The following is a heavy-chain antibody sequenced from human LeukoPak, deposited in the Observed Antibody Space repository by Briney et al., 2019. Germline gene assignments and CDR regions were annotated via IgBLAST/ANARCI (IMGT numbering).Heavy chain of an antibody. CDR2: ISPYSGNT. D-gene: IGHD3-22*01. V-gene: IGHV1-18*01. J-gene: IGHJ4*02. CDR1: GYTFTSYG. Sequence: ASVKVSCKASGYTFTSYGISWVREAPGQGLEWMGWISPYSGNTNYAQKLQGRVTMTTDTSTSTAYMELRSLRSDDTAVYYCARDGTWGRYYYDSTGYAYYFDYWGQGTLVTVSS. CDR3: ARDGTWGRYYYDSTGYAYYFDY.